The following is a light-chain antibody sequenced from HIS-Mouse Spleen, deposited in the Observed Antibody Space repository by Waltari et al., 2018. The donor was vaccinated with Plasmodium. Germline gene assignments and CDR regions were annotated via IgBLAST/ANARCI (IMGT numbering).Light chain of an antibody. J-gene: IGLJ3*02. Sequence: QSALTQPASVSGSPGQSITISCTGTSSDVGSYNLVSWYQQHPGKAPKPMIYEGSKRPSGVSNRFSGSKSGNTASLTISGRRAEDEADYCCCSYAGSSTNWVFGGGTKLTVL. CDR3: CSYAGSSTNWV. CDR2: EGS. V-gene: IGLV2-23*01. CDR1: SSDVGSYNL.